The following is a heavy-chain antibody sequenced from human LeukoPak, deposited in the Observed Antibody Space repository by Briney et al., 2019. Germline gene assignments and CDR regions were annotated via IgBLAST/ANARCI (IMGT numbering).Heavy chain of an antibody. V-gene: IGHV4-61*02. CDR1: GGSISSGGYY. CDR3: ARAQIAARRYVDY. D-gene: IGHD6-6*01. J-gene: IGHJ4*02. CDR2: IYTSGST. Sequence: PSETLSLTCTVSGGSISSGGYYWSWLRQPAGTGLEWIGRIYTSGSTNYNPSLKSRVTISVDTSKNQFSLKLSSVTAADTAVYYCARAQIAARRYVDYWGQGTLVTVSS.